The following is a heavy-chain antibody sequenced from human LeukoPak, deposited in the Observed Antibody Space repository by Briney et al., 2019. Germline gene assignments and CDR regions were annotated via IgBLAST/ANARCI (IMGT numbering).Heavy chain of an antibody. J-gene: IGHJ4*02. V-gene: IGHV3-30*04. CDR2: ISFDGSNK. CDR3: ARGSGYDSSYFDY. D-gene: IGHD5-12*01. Sequence: GRSLRLSCAASGFTFRNYAIHWVRQAPGKGLEWVAVISFDGSNKYYPDSVKGRFTFSRDNSKNTLYLQMNSLTTEDTAVYYCARGSGYDSSYFDYRGQGTLVTVSS. CDR1: GFTFRNYA.